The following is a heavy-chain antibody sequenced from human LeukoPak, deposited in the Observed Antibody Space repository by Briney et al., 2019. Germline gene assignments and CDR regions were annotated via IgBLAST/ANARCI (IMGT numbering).Heavy chain of an antibody. CDR1: GYSISSGYY. V-gene: IGHV4-38-2*02. CDR2: IYHSGST. J-gene: IGHJ4*02. Sequence: SETLSLTCTVSGYSISSGYYWGWIRQPPGKGLEWIGSIYHSGSTYYNPSLKSRVTISVDTSKNQFSLKLSSVTAADTAVYYCARDPSLDYYDSSGYYFFDYWGQGTLVTVSS. CDR3: ARDPSLDYYDSSGYYFFDY. D-gene: IGHD3-22*01.